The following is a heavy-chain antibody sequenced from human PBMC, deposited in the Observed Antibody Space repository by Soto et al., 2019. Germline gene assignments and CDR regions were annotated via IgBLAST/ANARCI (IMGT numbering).Heavy chain of an antibody. D-gene: IGHD5-12*01. CDR1: GFTFSSYS. J-gene: IGHJ4*02. Sequence: GGSLSLACAASGFTFSSYSMNWVRQAPGKGLEWVSSISSSSSYIYYADSVKGRFTISRDNAKNSLYLQMNSLRAEDTAVYYCAREPEMATIYDYWGQGTLVTVSS. CDR3: AREPEMATIYDY. CDR2: ISSSSSYI. V-gene: IGHV3-21*01.